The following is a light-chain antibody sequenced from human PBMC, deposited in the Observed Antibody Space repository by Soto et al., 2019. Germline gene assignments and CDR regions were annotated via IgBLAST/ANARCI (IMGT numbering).Light chain of an antibody. CDR2: DAS. CDR3: QQRSDWPVT. V-gene: IGKV3-11*01. CDR1: QSVRTS. Sequence: EIVLTQSPATLSLSPGERATLSCRASQSVRTSLAWYQQKPDQAPRLLIYDASNRATGSPARFSGSGSGTDFTLTISRLEPEDFAVYYCQQRSDWPVTFGPGTKVDNK. J-gene: IGKJ3*01.